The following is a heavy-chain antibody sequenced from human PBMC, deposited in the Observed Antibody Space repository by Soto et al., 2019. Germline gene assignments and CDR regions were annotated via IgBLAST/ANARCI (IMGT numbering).Heavy chain of an antibody. CDR2: ISGSGDST. Sequence: GGSLRLSCAASGFTFNNYAMTWVRQSPGKGLEWVSTISGSGDSTDYADSVKGRFTISRDNSKNTLYLQMNSLRPEDTAVYYCAKETGSYSDYWGQGTLVTVSS. J-gene: IGHJ4*02. V-gene: IGHV3-23*01. D-gene: IGHD1-26*01. CDR1: GFTFNNYA. CDR3: AKETGSYSDY.